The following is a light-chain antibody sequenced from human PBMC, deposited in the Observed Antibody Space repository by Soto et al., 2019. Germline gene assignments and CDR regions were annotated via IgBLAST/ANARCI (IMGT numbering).Light chain of an antibody. V-gene: IGKV3-15*01. J-gene: IGKJ2*01. Sequence: EIVLTQSPAPLSLSPGERATLSCRASQSVSSYLAWYQQKPGQAPRLLIYGASTRATGVPARFSGSGSATEFTLSISSLQSEDVAVYYCQQYGDWPPETFGQGTKLEI. CDR1: QSVSSY. CDR2: GAS. CDR3: QQYGDWPPET.